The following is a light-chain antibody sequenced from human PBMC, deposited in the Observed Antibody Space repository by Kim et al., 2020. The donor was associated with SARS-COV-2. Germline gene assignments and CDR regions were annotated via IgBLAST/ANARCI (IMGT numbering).Light chain of an antibody. CDR2: DVT. J-gene: IGLJ3*02. CDR3: SSYTTDSTSWL. Sequence: SITISCTGTSSDVGGYNYVSWYQQYPGEAPKLMIYDVTKRPSGVSNRFSGSKSGNTASLTISGLQAEDEAEYYCSSYTTDSTSWLFGGGTQLTVL. V-gene: IGLV2-14*03. CDR1: SSDVGGYNY.